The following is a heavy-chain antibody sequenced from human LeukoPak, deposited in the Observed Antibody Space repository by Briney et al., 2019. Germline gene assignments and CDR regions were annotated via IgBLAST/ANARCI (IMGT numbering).Heavy chain of an antibody. CDR1: GFTFSSYA. D-gene: IGHD3-10*01. CDR3: AKDWEVLLWFGEFSYFDY. V-gene: IGHV3-23*01. CDR2: ISGSGGST. J-gene: IGHJ4*02. Sequence: GSLRLSCAASGFTFSSYAMSWVRQAPGKGLEWVSAISGSGGSTYYADSVKGRFTISRDNSKNTLYLQMNSLRAEDTAVYYCAKDWEVLLWFGEFSYFDYWGQGTLVTVSS.